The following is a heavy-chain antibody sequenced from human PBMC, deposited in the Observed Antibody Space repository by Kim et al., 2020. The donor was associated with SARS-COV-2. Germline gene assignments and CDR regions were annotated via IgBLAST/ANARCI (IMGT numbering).Heavy chain of an antibody. CDR3: ARGEVLRFLQTTYYYGMDV. D-gene: IGHD3-3*01. J-gene: IGHJ6*02. CDR2: MNPNSGNT. CDR1: GYTFTSYD. Sequence: ASVKVSCKASGYTFTSYDINWVRQATGQGLEWMGWMNPNSGNTGYAQKFQGRVTMTRNTSISTAYMELSSLRSEDTAVYYCARGEVLRFLQTTYYYGMDVWGQGTTVTVSS. V-gene: IGHV1-8*01.